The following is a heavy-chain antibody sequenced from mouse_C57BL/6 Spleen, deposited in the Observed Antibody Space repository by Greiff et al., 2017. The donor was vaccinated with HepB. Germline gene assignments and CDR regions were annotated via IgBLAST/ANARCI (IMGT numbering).Heavy chain of an antibody. D-gene: IGHD2-3*01. Sequence: EVKLQESGAELVKPGASVKLSCTASGFNIKDYYMHWVKQRTEQGLEWIGRIDPEDGETKYAPKFQGKATITADTSSNTAYLQLSSLTSEDTAVYYCAREGAYDGYSFDYWGQGTTLTVSS. V-gene: IGHV14-2*01. CDR2: IDPEDGET. CDR1: GFNIKDYY. J-gene: IGHJ2*01. CDR3: AREGAYDGYSFDY.